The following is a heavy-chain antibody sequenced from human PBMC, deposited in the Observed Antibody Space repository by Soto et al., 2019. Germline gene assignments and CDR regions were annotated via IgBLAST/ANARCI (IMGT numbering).Heavy chain of an antibody. J-gene: IGHJ2*01. V-gene: IGHV4-59*08. D-gene: IGHD1-20*01. Sequence: QVQLQESGPGLVKPSETLSLTCTVSGGSISSHYWSWIRQPPGRGLEGVGLIYYSGITDSNPSLKSRSTITLVTSTKHPSLRQCSVSAPDTTAYYCARHCGIAPAVRDFDLCGRGNLVTVSS. CDR2: IYYSGIT. CDR3: ARHCGIAPAVRDFDL. CDR1: GGSISSHY.